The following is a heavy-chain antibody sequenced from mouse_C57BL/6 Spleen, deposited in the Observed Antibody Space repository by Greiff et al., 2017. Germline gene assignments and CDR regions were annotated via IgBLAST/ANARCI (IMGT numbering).Heavy chain of an antibody. CDR2: ISYDGSN. J-gene: IGHJ2*01. CDR1: GYSITSGYY. V-gene: IGHV3-6*01. CDR3: ARERLDYGSRLYYFDY. Sequence: ESGPGLVKPSQSLSLTCSVTGYSITSGYYWNWIRQFPGNKLEWMGYISYDGSNNYNPSLKNRISITRDTSKNQFFLKLNSVTTEDTATYYCARERLDYGSRLYYFDYWGQGTTLTVSS. D-gene: IGHD1-1*01.